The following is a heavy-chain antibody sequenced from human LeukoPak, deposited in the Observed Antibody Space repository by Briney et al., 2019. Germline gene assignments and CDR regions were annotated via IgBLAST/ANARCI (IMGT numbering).Heavy chain of an antibody. CDR3: ARHYYYDSSGNAFDI. V-gene: IGHV3-23*01. D-gene: IGHD3-22*01. Sequence: GRSLRLSCAASGFTFDDYAMHWVRQAPGKGLEWVSAISGSGGSTYYADSVKGRFTISRDNSKNTLYLQMNSLRAEDTAVYYCARHYYYDSSGNAFDIWGQGTMVTVSS. J-gene: IGHJ3*02. CDR2: ISGSGGST. CDR1: GFTFDDYA.